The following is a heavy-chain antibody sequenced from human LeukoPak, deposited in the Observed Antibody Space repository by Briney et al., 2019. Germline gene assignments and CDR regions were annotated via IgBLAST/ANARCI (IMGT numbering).Heavy chain of an antibody. CDR3: ARDRNPSTYYDYVWGSYRYLVY. Sequence: GASVKVSCKASGGTFSSYAISWVRQAPGQGLEWMGGIIPIFGTANYAQKFQGRVTITADESTSTAYMELSSLRSEDTAVYYCARDRNPSTYYDYVWGSYRYLVYWGQGTLLTVSS. CDR2: IIPIFGTA. J-gene: IGHJ4*02. CDR1: GGTFSSYA. D-gene: IGHD3-16*02. V-gene: IGHV1-69*13.